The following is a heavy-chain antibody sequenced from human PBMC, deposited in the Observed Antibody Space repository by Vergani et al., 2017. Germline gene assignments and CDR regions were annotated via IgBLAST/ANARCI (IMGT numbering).Heavy chain of an antibody. Sequence: QVRLEESGPGLVKPSETLSLICTVSGESIRSGSHYWSWIRQPAGKGPEWIGHIHTGGSTDLNPSFKSRVSISVDTSKSQFSLKLNSVTVADTAVYYCARSRPYCTSGSCPAIWGQGTLVTVTS. CDR2: IHTGGST. CDR1: GESIRSGSHY. J-gene: IGHJ4*02. CDR3: ARSRPYCTSGSCPAI. V-gene: IGHV4-61*02. D-gene: IGHD2-15*01.